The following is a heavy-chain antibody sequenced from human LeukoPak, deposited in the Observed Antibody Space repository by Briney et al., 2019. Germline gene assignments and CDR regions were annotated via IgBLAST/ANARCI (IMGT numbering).Heavy chain of an antibody. CDR3: AKGDTAMVTFGWGAN. J-gene: IGHJ4*02. D-gene: IGHD5-18*01. V-gene: IGHV3-23*01. Sequence: GGSLRLSCAGSGFTFSFHGMAWVRQAPGKGLEWVSCISGSGGSTYYPDSVKGRFTISRDNSKNTLYLQMNGLRAEDSAIYYCAKGDTAMVTFGWGANWGPGTLVTVSS. CDR2: ISGSGGST. CDR1: GFTFSFHG.